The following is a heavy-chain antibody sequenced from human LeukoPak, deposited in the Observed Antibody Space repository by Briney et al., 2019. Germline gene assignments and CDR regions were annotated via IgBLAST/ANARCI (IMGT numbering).Heavy chain of an antibody. CDR1: GGSFSGYY. CDR2: IKHSGSD. Sequence: SETLSLTCAVYGGSFSGYYWSWIRQPPGKGLEWLGDIKHSGSDNYNPPLKSRVNISVATSKNKFSLKLSSVTAADRAVYYCARRLLGAARRDNGLDPWGQGTLVTVSS. D-gene: IGHD6-6*01. CDR3: ARRLLGAARRDNGLDP. V-gene: IGHV4-34*01. J-gene: IGHJ5*02.